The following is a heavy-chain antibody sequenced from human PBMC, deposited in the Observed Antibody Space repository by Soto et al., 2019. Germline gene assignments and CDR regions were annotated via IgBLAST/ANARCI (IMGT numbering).Heavy chain of an antibody. CDR2: ITVSGGST. D-gene: IGHD6-19*01. J-gene: IGHJ4*02. CDR1: GCTFSNYA. CDR3: AKQLHDSGAIDY. V-gene: IGHV3-23*01. Sequence: EVQLLESGGGLVQPGGSLRLSCVASGCTFSNYAMSWVRQAPGKGLEWVSAITVSGGSTYYADSVRGRFTVSRDNSKNTLFLQMDSLTAADTAVYYCAKQLHDSGAIDYWGQGTLVTVSS.